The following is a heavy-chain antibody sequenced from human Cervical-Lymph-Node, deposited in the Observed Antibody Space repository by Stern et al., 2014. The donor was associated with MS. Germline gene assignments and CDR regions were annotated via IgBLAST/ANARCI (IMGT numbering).Heavy chain of an antibody. CDR3: ARLKGSLTRGTYFDF. J-gene: IGHJ4*02. D-gene: IGHD4-17*01. CDR1: GYSFTKSW. Sequence: VQLVQSGAEVEKPGDSLKISCKGSGYSFTKSWIGWVRQMPGKGLEWMGFIYPGDSDTRYSPSFQGQVTIPPDKSINTAYLQWSSLKASDTAIYYCARLKGSLTRGTYFDFWGQGTLVSVSS. CDR2: IYPGDSDT. V-gene: IGHV5-51*03.